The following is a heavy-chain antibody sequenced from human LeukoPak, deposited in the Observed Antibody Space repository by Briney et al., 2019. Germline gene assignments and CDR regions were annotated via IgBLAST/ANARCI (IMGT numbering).Heavy chain of an antibody. D-gene: IGHD2-2*01. CDR1: GYTFTGYY. J-gene: IGHJ6*03. CDR2: INPSGGST. V-gene: IGHV1-46*01. CDR3: VRSGYCSSTSCYPANYYYYMDV. Sequence: ASVKVSCKASGYTFTGYYMHWVRQAPGQGLEWMGIINPSGGSTSYAQKFQGRVSMTRDTSTSTVYMELSSLRSEDTAVYYCVRSGYCSSTSCYPANYYYYMDVWGKGTTVTVS.